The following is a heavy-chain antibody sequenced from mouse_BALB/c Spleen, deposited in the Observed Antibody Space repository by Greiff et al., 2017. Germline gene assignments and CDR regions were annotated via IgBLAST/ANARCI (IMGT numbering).Heavy chain of an antibody. CDR1: GFTFSSFG. J-gene: IGHJ3*01. CDR2: ISSGSSTI. V-gene: IGHV5-17*02. CDR3: AVLGLAY. D-gene: IGHD4-1*01. Sequence: EVQVVESGGGLVQPGGSRKLSCAASGFTFSSFGMHWVRQAPEKGLEWVAYISSGSSTIYYADTVKGRFTISRDNPKNTLFLQMTSLRSEDTAMYYCAVLGLAYWGQGTLVTVSA.